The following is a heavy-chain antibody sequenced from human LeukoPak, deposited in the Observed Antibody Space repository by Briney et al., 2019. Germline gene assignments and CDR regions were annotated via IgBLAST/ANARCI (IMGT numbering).Heavy chain of an antibody. D-gene: IGHD2-2*01. CDR2: INPNSGGT. CDR3: ARPYCSSTSCQRLAFDI. CDR1: GYTFTGYY. Sequence: EASVKVSCKASGYTFTGYYMHWVRQAPGQGLEWMGWINPNSGGTNYAQKFQGRVTMTRDTSISTAYMELSRLRSDDTAVYYCARPYCSSTSCQRLAFDIWGQGTMVTVSS. V-gene: IGHV1-2*02. J-gene: IGHJ3*02.